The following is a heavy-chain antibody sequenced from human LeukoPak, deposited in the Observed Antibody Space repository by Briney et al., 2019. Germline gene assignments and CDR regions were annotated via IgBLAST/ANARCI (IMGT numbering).Heavy chain of an antibody. Sequence: SETLSLTCTVSGGSISSSSYYWGWIRQPPGKGLEWIGSMYYSGSTSYNSSLESRVTISVDTSKNQFSLKLSSVTAADRAVYYCAKHEAAGFFYGMDVWGQGTTVTVSS. J-gene: IGHJ6*02. CDR3: AKHEAAGFFYGMDV. V-gene: IGHV4-39*01. D-gene: IGHD6-13*01. CDR1: GGSISSSSYY. CDR2: MYYSGST.